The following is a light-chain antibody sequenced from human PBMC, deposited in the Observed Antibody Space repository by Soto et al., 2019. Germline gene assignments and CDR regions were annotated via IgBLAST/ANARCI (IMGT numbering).Light chain of an antibody. J-gene: IGKJ3*01. V-gene: IGKV3-20*01. CDR1: QSVSSSY. CDR3: QQYGSSPET. Sequence: EIVLTQSPGTLSLSPGERATLSCRASQSVSSSYLAWYQQKPGQAPRLLIYGASSRATGIPDRFSGSESGTDFTLTISRLEPEDFAVYYCQQYGSSPETFGPGTKVDIK. CDR2: GAS.